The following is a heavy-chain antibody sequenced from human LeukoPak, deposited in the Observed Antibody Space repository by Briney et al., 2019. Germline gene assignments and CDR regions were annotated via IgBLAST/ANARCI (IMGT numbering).Heavy chain of an antibody. CDR1: GFTVSSYW. D-gene: IGHD3-22*01. CDR2: IKQDGSEK. J-gene: IGHJ6*02. CDR3: ARDPGDSSGYLNYYGMDV. V-gene: IGHV3-7*01. Sequence: GGSLTLSCAASGFTVSSYWMSWVRQAPGQGLEWVANIKQDGSEKYYVDSVKGRFTISRDNAKNSLYLQMNSLRAEDTAVYYCARDPGDSSGYLNYYGMDVWGQGTTVTVSS.